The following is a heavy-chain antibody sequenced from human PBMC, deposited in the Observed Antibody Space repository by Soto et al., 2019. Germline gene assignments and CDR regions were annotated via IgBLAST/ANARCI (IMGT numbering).Heavy chain of an antibody. CDR1: GFTFSSYW. J-gene: IGHJ6*03. D-gene: IGHD2-2*01. CDR2: IKQDGSEK. V-gene: IGHV3-7*01. CDR3: ARDIRGLSLRIVVVPAAPNYYYYMDV. Sequence: EVQLVESGGGLVQPGGSLRLSCAASGFTFSSYWMSWVRQAPGKGLEWVANIKQDGSEKYYVDSVKGRFTISRDNAKNSLYLQMNSLRAEDTAVYYWARDIRGLSLRIVVVPAAPNYYYYMDVWGKGTTVTVSS.